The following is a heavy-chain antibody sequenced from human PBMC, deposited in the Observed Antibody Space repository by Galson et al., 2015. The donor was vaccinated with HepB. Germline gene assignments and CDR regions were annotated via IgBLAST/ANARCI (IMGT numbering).Heavy chain of an antibody. D-gene: IGHD4-23*01. V-gene: IGHV3-21*01. J-gene: IGHJ4*02. CDR1: GFTFSTYS. Sequence: SLRLSCAASGFTFSTYSMNWVRQAPEKGLEWVSSISSSGRSVSYADSVKSRFTISRDNAKNSLYLQMNSLRAEDTAVYYCARSRGGNANFDFWGQGTLVTVSS. CDR2: ISSSGRSV. CDR3: ARSRGGNANFDF.